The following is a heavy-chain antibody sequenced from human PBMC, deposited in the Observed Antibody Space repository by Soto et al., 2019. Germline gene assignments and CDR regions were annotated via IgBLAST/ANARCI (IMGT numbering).Heavy chain of an antibody. D-gene: IGHD3-16*02. V-gene: IGHV3-33*06. CDR1: GFPFSSYG. J-gene: IGHJ4*02. Sequence: GGSLRLSCAASGFPFSSYGMHWVRQAPGKGLDWVAVIWYDGSNKDYAESVKGRFTISRDNSKNTLYLQMNSLRADDTAVYYCAKVCDYVWGSYRPYYFDYWGQGTLVTVSS. CDR3: AKVCDYVWGSYRPYYFDY. CDR2: IWYDGSNK.